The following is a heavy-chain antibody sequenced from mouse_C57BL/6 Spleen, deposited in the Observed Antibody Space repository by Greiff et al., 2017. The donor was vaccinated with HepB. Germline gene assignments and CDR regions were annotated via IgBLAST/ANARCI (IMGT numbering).Heavy chain of an antibody. CDR3: ARSPDITTVVATDY. V-gene: IGHV1-76*01. D-gene: IGHD1-1*01. Sequence: VQLQQSGAELVRPGASVKLSCKASGYTFTDYYINWVKQRPGQGLEWIARIYPGSGNTYYNEKFKGKATLTAEKSSSTAYMQLSSLTSEDSAVYFCARSPDITTVVATDYWGQGTTLTVSS. CDR2: IYPGSGNT. J-gene: IGHJ2*01. CDR1: GYTFTDYY.